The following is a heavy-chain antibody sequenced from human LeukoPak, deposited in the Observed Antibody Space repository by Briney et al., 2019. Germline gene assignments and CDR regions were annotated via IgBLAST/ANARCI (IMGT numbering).Heavy chain of an antibody. V-gene: IGHV4-30-4*01. CDR3: ARQVATVTRFDS. Sequence: SETLSLTCTVSGGSVNSADYYWSWIRQPPGKGLQWIGYIFYSGSTYYSPSLKSRFSISVDTSKNQFSLKLRSVTAADTAVYYCARQVATVTRFDSWSQGTLVTVSS. D-gene: IGHD5-12*01. CDR1: GGSVNSADYY. J-gene: IGHJ4*02. CDR2: IFYSGST.